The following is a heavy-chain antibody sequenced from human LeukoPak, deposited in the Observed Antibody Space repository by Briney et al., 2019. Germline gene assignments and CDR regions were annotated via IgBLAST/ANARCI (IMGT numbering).Heavy chain of an antibody. V-gene: IGHV4-4*02. Sequence: SETLSLTCGVSGGSISSTNWWSWVRQPPGQGLEWIGEISLGARTNYNPSLNSRVTMSLDESKNQLSLNLTSVTAADTAIYYCSRESGPICPFGYWGQGTQVT. CDR3: SRESGPICPFGY. J-gene: IGHJ4*02. CDR1: GGSISSTNW. CDR2: ISLGART. D-gene: IGHD1-26*01.